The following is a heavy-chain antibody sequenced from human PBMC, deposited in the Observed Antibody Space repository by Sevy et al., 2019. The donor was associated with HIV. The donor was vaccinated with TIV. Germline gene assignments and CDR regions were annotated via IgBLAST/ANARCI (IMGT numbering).Heavy chain of an antibody. CDR3: AKDPNPYSSSWYDDY. J-gene: IGHJ4*02. V-gene: IGHV3-23*01. CDR2: ISGSGGST. CDR1: GFTFSSYA. Sequence: GGSLRLSCAASGFTFSSYAMSWVRQAPGKGLEWVSAISGSGGSTYYADSVKGRFTISRDNSKNTLYLQMNSLRAEETAVYYCAKDPNPYSSSWYDDYWGQGTLVTVSS. D-gene: IGHD6-13*01.